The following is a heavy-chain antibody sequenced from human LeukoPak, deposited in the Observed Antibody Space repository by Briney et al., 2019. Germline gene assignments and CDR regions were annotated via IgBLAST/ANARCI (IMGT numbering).Heavy chain of an antibody. CDR3: AREPGYSVPFDY. Sequence: GGSLRLSCAASGFTFSSYSMNWVRQAPGKGLEWVSSISSSSSYIYYADSVKGRFTISRDNSKNTLYLQMNSLRAEDTAVYYCAREPGYSVPFDYWGQGTLVTVSS. J-gene: IGHJ4*02. D-gene: IGHD6-13*01. CDR1: GFTFSSYS. V-gene: IGHV3-21*01. CDR2: ISSSSSYI.